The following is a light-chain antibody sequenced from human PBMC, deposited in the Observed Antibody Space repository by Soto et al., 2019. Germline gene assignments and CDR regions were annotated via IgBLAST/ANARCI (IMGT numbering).Light chain of an antibody. CDR3: LQGTHWPPT. CDR1: QSLVYSDGDTY. Sequence: DVVMTQSPLSLPVTLGQPASISCRSSQSLVYSDGDTYLSWFQQRPGQSPRRLIYRVSNRDSGVPDRFSGSGSGTDFTLQISRVEAEDVGVYYCLQGTHWPPTFGQGTKVEIK. J-gene: IGKJ1*01. V-gene: IGKV2-30*01. CDR2: RVS.